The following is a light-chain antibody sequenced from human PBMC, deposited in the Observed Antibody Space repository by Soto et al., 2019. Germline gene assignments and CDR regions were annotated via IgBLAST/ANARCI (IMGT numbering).Light chain of an antibody. CDR2: GAS. V-gene: IGKV3-15*01. J-gene: IGKJ1*01. Sequence: EIVMTQSPATLSVSPGERATLSCRASQSVSSNLAWYQQKPGQAPRLLIYGASTRATGIPARFSGSGSGTDFTLTISSLQSEDFAVYYCQQYDNWPAWTFGQGTKV. CDR1: QSVSSN. CDR3: QQYDNWPAWT.